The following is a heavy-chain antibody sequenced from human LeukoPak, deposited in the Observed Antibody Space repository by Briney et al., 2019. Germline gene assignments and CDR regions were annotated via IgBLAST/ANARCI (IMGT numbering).Heavy chain of an antibody. CDR2: ISAYNGNT. V-gene: IGHV1-18*01. D-gene: IGHD3-9*01. CDR1: GYTFTSYG. J-gene: IGHJ4*02. CDR3: ARDYLGYDILTGYYPIDY. Sequence: GASVMVSCKASGYTFTSYGISWVRQALGQGLEWMGWISAYNGNTNYAQKLQGRVTMTTDTSTSTAYMELRSLRSDDTAVYYCARDYLGYDILTGYYPIDYWGQGTLVTVSS.